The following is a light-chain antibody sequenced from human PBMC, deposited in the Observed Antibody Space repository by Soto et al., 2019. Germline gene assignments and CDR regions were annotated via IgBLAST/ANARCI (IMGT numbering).Light chain of an antibody. Sequence: QSVLIQPASVSGSPGQSITISCTGTSSDVGFYTLVSWYQHHPGKAPKLIIYEDNKRPSGVSNRFSGSKSGNTASLTISGLQAEDEANYSCSSYAGSRTLFVFAPGTKVTVL. CDR2: EDN. CDR1: SSDVGFYTL. V-gene: IGLV2-23*01. J-gene: IGLJ1*01. CDR3: SSYAGSRTLFV.